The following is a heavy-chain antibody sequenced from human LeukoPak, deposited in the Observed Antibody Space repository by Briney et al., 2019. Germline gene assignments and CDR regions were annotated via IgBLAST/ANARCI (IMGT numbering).Heavy chain of an antibody. V-gene: IGHV1-69*02. J-gene: IGHJ4*02. CDR3: ASGTTVSPGDY. CDR1: GGTFSSYT. CDR2: IIPILGIA. Sequence: SVKVSCKASGGTFSSYTISWVRQAPGQGLEWMGRIIPILGIANYAQKFQGRVAVTADESTSTAYMELSSLRSEGTAVYYCASGTTVSPGDYWGQGTLVTVSS. D-gene: IGHD4-11*01.